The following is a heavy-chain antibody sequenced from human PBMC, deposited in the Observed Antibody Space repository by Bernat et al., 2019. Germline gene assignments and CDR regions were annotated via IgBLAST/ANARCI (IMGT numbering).Heavy chain of an antibody. V-gene: IGHV3-23*01. CDR3: AKAQTGYSYGYQFDY. CDR1: RFTFSSYA. CDR2: VSGSGGST. Sequence: EVQLLESGGGLVQPGGSLRLSCAASRFTFSSYAMSWVRQAPGKGLEWVSAVSGSGGSTSYADSVKGRFTISRDNSKNTLYLQMNSLRAEDTAVYYCAKAQTGYSYGYQFDYWGQGTLVTVSS. D-gene: IGHD5-18*01. J-gene: IGHJ4*02.